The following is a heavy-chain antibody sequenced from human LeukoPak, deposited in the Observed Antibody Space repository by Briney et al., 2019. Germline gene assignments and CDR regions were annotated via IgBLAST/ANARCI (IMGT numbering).Heavy chain of an antibody. CDR2: INHSGST. D-gene: IGHD4-17*01. CDR1: GGSFSGYY. CDR3: AREYTVTTGNDAFDS. J-gene: IGHJ3*02. V-gene: IGHV4-34*01. Sequence: PSETLSLTCAVYGGSFSGYYWSWIRQPPGKGLEWIGEINHSGSTNYNPSLKSRVTISVDTSKNQFSLKLSSVTAADTAVYYCAREYTVTTGNDAFDSWGRGTMVTVSS.